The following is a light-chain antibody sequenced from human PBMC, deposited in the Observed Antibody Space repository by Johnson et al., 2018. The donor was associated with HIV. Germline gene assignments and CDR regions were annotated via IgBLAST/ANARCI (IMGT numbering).Light chain of an antibody. CDR3: GTWDSSLSAGRV. CDR2: DNN. Sequence: TPPPSVSAAPGQKVTISCSGSSSNIGNNYVSWYQQLPGTAPKLLIYDNNKRPSGIPDRFSGSKSGTSATLGITGLQTGDEADYYCGTWDSSLSAGRVFGTGTKVTVL. V-gene: IGLV1-51*01. J-gene: IGLJ1*01. CDR1: SSNIGNNY.